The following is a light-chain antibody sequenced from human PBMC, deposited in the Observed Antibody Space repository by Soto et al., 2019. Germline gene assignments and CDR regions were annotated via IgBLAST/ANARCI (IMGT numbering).Light chain of an antibody. V-gene: IGLV4-69*01. CDR2: LKSDGSH. CDR1: SGHSSYA. Sequence: QSVLTQSPSASASLGASVNLTCTLSSGHSSYAIAWHQQQPEKGPRYLMKLKSDGSHIKGDGIPDRFSGSSSGAERHLTISNLQSEDEADYYCQTWGTDIQMFGGGTKLTVL. J-gene: IGLJ3*02. CDR3: QTWGTDIQM.